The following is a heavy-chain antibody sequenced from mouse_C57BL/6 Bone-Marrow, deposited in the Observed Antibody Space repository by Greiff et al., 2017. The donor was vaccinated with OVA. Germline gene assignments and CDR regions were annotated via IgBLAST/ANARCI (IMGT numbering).Heavy chain of an antibody. J-gene: IGHJ2*01. D-gene: IGHD1-1*01. CDR1: GYAFSSYW. Sequence: VQLQESGAELVKPGASVKISCKASGYAFSSYWMNWVKQRPGKGLEWIGQIYPGDGDTNYNGKFKGKATLTADKSSSTAYMQLSSLTSEDSAVYFCARFTTVVAAGRYFDYWGQGTTLTVSS. CDR2: IYPGDGDT. V-gene: IGHV1-80*01. CDR3: ARFTTVVAAGRYFDY.